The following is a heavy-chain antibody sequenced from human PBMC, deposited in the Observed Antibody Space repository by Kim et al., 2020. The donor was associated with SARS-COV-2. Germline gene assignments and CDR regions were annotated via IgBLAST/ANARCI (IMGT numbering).Heavy chain of an antibody. J-gene: IGHJ6*02. V-gene: IGHV3-21*01. D-gene: IGHD3-3*01. Sequence: GGSLRLSCAASGFTFSSYSMNWVRQAPGKGLEWVSSISSSSSYIYYADSVKGRFTISRDNAKNSLYLQMNSLRAEDTAVYYCARDIWSGYEAPSVGAGMDVWGQGTTVTVSS. CDR2: ISSSSSYI. CDR3: ARDIWSGYEAPSVGAGMDV. CDR1: GFTFSSYS.